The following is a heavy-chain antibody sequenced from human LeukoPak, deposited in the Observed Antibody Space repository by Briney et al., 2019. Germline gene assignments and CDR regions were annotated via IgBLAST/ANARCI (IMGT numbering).Heavy chain of an antibody. CDR3: AKSGEQWLVLGAPGY. D-gene: IGHD6-19*01. Sequence: GRSLRLSCAASGFTFSSYGMHWVRQAPGKGLEWVAVISYDGSNKYYADSVKGRFTISRDNSKNTLYLQMNSLRAKDTAVYYCAKSGEQWLVLGAPGYWGQGTLVTVSS. J-gene: IGHJ4*02. CDR1: GFTFSSYG. V-gene: IGHV3-30*18. CDR2: ISYDGSNK.